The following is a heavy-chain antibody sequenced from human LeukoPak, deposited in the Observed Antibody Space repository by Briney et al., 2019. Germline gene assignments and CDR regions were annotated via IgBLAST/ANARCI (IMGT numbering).Heavy chain of an antibody. D-gene: IGHD5-12*01. CDR1: GGSISSGDYY. J-gene: IGHJ4*02. Sequence: PSETLSLTCTVSGGSISSGDYYWSWIRQPPGKGLEWIGYIYYSGSTYYNPSLKSRVTISVDTSKNQFSLKLSSVTAADTAVYYCAREGMLDGYSGSLFVYWGQGTLVTVSS. CDR2: IYYSGST. V-gene: IGHV4-30-4*01. CDR3: AREGMLDGYSGSLFVY.